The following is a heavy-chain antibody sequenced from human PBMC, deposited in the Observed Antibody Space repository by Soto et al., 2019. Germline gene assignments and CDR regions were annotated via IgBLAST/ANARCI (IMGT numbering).Heavy chain of an antibody. D-gene: IGHD2-2*02. V-gene: IGHV4-30-2*01. Sequence: PSETLSLTCAVSGGSISSGGYSWSWIRQPPGKGLEWIGYIYHSGSTSYNPSLKSRVTISVDRSKNQFSLKLSSVTAADTAVYYCARHYIDAGYRYFDSWGQGTLVTVSS. CDR2: IYHSGST. CDR3: ARHYIDAGYRYFDS. CDR1: GGSISSGGYS. J-gene: IGHJ4*02.